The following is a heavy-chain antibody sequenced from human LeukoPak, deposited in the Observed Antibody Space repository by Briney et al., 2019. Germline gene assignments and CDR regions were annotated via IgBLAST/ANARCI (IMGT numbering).Heavy chain of an antibody. CDR2: TYYRSKWYN. Sequence: QTLSLTFAISGDSVSINRAAWNWIRQSPSRGLEWRGRTYYRSKWYNDYAVSVKSRITIYPDTSKNQFSLQLNSVTPEDTAVYYCARSGSFNNWFDPWGQGTLVTVSS. V-gene: IGHV6-1*01. CDR1: GDSVSINRAA. CDR3: ARSGSFNNWFDP. J-gene: IGHJ5*02. D-gene: IGHD1-26*01.